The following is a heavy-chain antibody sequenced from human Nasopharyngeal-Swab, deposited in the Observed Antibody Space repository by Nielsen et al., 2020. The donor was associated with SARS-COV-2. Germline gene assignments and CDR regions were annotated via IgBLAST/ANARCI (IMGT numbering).Heavy chain of an antibody. J-gene: IGHJ4*02. Sequence: GGSLRLSCAASGFTFISYIMNCVRQAPGHVLDWFSYISTSSSYTDYADSVKGRFTISRDNAKNSLYLQMDNLRAEDTAVYYCARSTSSSWYRPLDYWGQGTLV. CDR3: ARSTSSSWYRPLDY. CDR1: GFTFISYI. V-gene: IGHV3-21*05. CDR2: ISTSSSYT. D-gene: IGHD6-13*01.